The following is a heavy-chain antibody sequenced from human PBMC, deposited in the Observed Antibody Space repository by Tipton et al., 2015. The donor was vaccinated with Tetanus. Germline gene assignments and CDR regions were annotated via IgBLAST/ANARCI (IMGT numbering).Heavy chain of an antibody. CDR2: ISYDGSNK. J-gene: IGHJ4*02. Sequence: QLVQSGAEVKKPGASVKVSCKASGYTFTNFGISWVRQAPGKGLEWVAVISYDGSNKYYADSVKGRFTISRDNSKNTLYLQMNSLRAEDTAVYYCAKDQGVVVPAVSYYFDYWGQGTLVTVSS. V-gene: IGHV3-30*18. D-gene: IGHD2-2*01. CDR1: GYTFTNFG. CDR3: AKDQGVVVPAVSYYFDY.